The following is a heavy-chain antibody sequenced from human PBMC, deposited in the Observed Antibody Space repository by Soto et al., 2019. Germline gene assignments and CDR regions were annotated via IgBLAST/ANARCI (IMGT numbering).Heavy chain of an antibody. V-gene: IGHV1-2*04. CDR1: GYTFTCYY. D-gene: IGHD2-15*01. CDR3: ARDYCSGGSCYFDY. Sequence: ASVKVSCKASGYTFTCYYMHWVRQAPGQGLEWMGWINPNSGGTNYAQKFQGWVTMTRDTSISTAYMELSRLRSDDTAVYYCARDYCSGGSCYFDYWGQGTLVTVSS. CDR2: INPNSGGT. J-gene: IGHJ4*02.